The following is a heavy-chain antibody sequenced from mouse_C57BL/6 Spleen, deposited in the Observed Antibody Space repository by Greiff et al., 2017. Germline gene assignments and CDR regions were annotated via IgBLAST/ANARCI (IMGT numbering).Heavy chain of an antibody. CDR3: ARYDYYGSSPVGYFDV. V-gene: IGHV1-26*01. CDR2: INPNTSGT. D-gene: IGHD1-1*01. CDR1: GYTFTDYY. Sequence: EVQLQQSGPELVKPGASVKISCKASGYTFTDYYMNWVKQSHGKSLEWIGDINPNTSGTSYNQKFQGKATLTVDKYSSTAYMELRSLTSEDSAVYYVARYDYYGSSPVGYFDVWGTGTTVTVSS. J-gene: IGHJ1*03.